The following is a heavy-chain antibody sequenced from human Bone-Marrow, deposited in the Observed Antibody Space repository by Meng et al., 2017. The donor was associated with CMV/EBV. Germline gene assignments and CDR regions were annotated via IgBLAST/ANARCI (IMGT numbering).Heavy chain of an antibody. D-gene: IGHD6-6*01. CDR3: ARGRLAARPFDY. V-gene: IGHV4-30-4*08. CDR1: GGSISTGDYY. Sequence: LRLSCTVSGGSISTGDYYWSWIRQPPGKGLEWIGYISYSGSTNYNPSLKSRVTISVDTSKNQFSLKLSSVTAADTAVYYCARGRLAARPFDYWGQGTLVTVSS. J-gene: IGHJ4*02. CDR2: ISYSGST.